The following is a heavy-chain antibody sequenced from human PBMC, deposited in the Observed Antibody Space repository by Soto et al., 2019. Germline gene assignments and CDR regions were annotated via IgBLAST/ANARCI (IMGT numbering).Heavy chain of an antibody. CDR1: GYTFISYW. J-gene: IGHJ4*02. D-gene: IGHD3-22*01. V-gene: IGHV5-51*01. Sequence: GESLKISCKGSGYTFISYWIGWVRQMPGKGLEWMGIIHPGDSDTRYSPSFQGQVTMSVDKSISTAYLQWRSLKASDSAMYYCVTPDSSGYYVNWGQGTLVTVSS. CDR2: IHPGDSDT. CDR3: VTPDSSGYYVN.